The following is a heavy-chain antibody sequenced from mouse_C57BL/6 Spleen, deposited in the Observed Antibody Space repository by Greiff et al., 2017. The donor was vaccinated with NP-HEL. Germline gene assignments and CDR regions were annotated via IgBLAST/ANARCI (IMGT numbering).Heavy chain of an antibody. D-gene: IGHD1-1*01. Sequence: VMLVESGPELVKPGASVKLSCKASGYTFTSYDINWVKQRPGQGLEWIGWIYPRDGSTKYNEKFKGKATLTVDTSSSTAYMELHSLTSEDSAVYFCARWYYGSSYNPYFDVWGTGTTVTVSS. CDR1: GYTFTSYD. CDR3: ARWYYGSSYNPYFDV. CDR2: IYPRDGST. V-gene: IGHV1-85*01. J-gene: IGHJ1*03.